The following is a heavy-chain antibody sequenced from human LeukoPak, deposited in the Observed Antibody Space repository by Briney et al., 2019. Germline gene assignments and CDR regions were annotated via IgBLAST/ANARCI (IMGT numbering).Heavy chain of an antibody. CDR2: ILYDGTNK. V-gene: IGHV3-30-3*01. Sequence: PGGSLRLSCAASGFTFSGYAMQWVRQAPGKGLEWVAVILYDGTNKYYADSVKGRFTISRDNSKGTLYLQMDSLRPEDTAVYYCARGWPPDYWGQGTLVTVSS. CDR3: ARGWPPDY. D-gene: IGHD5-24*01. J-gene: IGHJ4*02. CDR1: GFTFSGYA.